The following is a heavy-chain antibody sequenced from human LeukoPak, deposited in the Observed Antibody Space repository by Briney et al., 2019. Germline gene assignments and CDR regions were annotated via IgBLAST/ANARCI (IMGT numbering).Heavy chain of an antibody. CDR1: GGSFSGYY. V-gene: IGHV4-34*01. D-gene: IGHD3-10*01. CDR2: INHSGST. CDR3: ARGLHTRYGSGSYYRPTRYYFDY. Sequence: SETLSLTCAVYGGSFSGYYWSWIRQPPGKGLEWIGEINHSGSTNCNPSLKSRVTISVDTSKNQFSLKLSSVTAADTAVYYCARGLHTRYGSGSYYRPTRYYFDYWGQGTLVTVSS. J-gene: IGHJ4*02.